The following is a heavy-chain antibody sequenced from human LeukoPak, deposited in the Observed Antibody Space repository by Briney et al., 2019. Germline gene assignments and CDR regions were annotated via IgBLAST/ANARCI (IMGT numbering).Heavy chain of an antibody. CDR2: ISSSSSAI. Sequence: GGSLRLSCAASGFTFSDYSMTWVRQAPGKGLEWISYISSSSSAIYYADSVKGRFTISRDNAENSLYLRMNSPRDEDTAVYYCARATRYDYVWGIGDWGQGTLVTVSS. J-gene: IGHJ4*02. D-gene: IGHD3-16*01. CDR1: GFTFSDYS. CDR3: ARATRYDYVWGIGD. V-gene: IGHV3-48*02.